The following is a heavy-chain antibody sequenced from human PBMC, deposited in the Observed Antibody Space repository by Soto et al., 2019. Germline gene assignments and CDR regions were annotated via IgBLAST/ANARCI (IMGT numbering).Heavy chain of an antibody. CDR2: ISYDGSNK. V-gene: IGHV3-30*03. J-gene: IGHJ6*02. CDR1: GFTFSSYG. D-gene: IGHD6-6*01. Sequence: PGGSLSLSCAASGFTFSSYGMHWVRQAPGKGLEWVAVISYDGSNKYYADSVKGRFTISRDNSKNTLYLQMNSLRAEDTAVYYCARDGSIAARNYYYYGMDVWGQGTTVTVSS. CDR3: ARDGSIAARNYYYYGMDV.